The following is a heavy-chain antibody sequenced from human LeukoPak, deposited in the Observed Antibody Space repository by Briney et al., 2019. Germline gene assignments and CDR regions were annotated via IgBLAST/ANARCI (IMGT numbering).Heavy chain of an antibody. CDR2: IYTSGST. V-gene: IGHV4-4*07. J-gene: IGHJ6*03. CDR3: ARDIGILTGPYYYYYMDV. Sequence: SETLSLTCTVSGGSISSYYWSWIRQPAGKGLEWIGRIYTSGSTNYNPSLKSRVTMSVDTSKNQFSLKLSSVTAADTAVYYCARDIGILTGPYYYYYMDVWGKGTTVTISS. D-gene: IGHD3-9*01. CDR1: GGSISSYY.